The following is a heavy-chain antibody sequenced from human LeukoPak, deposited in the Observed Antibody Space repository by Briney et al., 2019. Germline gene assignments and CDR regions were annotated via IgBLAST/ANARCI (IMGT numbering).Heavy chain of an antibody. D-gene: IGHD5-12*01. CDR3: TTKVIRGNSGDDYDE. J-gene: IGHJ4*02. V-gene: IGHV3-30*03. CDR1: GVTFISFG. Sequence: PVGSLRLSCAASGVTFISFGMHWGRQAPGKGVEGVALMSVDVNDKLYGDSGRGRFTISRDNSKITLYLQMNSLRAEDTAVYYCTTKVIRGNSGDDYDEWGQATLVTVHS. CDR2: MSVDVNDK.